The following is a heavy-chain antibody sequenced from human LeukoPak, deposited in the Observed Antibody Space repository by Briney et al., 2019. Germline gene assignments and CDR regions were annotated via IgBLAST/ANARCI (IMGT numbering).Heavy chain of an antibody. CDR3: ASPNSHDYGGNMNS. CDR1: GYTFTSYD. Sequence: ASVKVSCKASGYTFTSYDIYWVRQATGQGLEWMGWMNPNSGNTGYAQKFQGRVTMTRNTSISTAYMELSSLRSEDTAVYYCASPNSHDYGGNMNSWGQGTLVTVSS. V-gene: IGHV1-8*01. CDR2: MNPNSGNT. J-gene: IGHJ4*02. D-gene: IGHD4-23*01.